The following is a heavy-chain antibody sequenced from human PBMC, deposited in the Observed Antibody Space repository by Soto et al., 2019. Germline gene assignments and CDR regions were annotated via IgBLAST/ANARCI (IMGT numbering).Heavy chain of an antibody. CDR2: IYWDDDK. J-gene: IGHJ4*02. CDR1: RFSLSTDDVG. V-gene: IGHV2-5*02. CDR3: ARSKYSISSFDY. D-gene: IGHD6-6*01. Sequence: GAGPMLVNPTQTLTLTCTFSRFSLSTDDVGVGWIRQPPGKALDWLAVIYWDDDKRYSPSLKSRLTITKDTSKNQVLLTMTNMDPVDTATYFCARSKYSISSFDYWGQGALVTVSS.